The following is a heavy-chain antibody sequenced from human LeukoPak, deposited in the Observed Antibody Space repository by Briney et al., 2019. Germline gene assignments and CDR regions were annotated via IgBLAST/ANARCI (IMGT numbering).Heavy chain of an antibody. CDR2: IHHSGGT. CDR1: GGSISSGGYS. CDR3: ARDLPLAAAAKDVFDL. Sequence: SQTLSLTCTVSGGSISSGGYSWSWIRQPPGKGLEWIGNIHHSGGTYYNPPLKSRVTISVDRSKNQFSLTLNSVTAADTAAYYCARDLPLAAAAKDVFDLWGQGTLVTVSS. D-gene: IGHD6-13*01. V-gene: IGHV4-30-2*01. J-gene: IGHJ3*01.